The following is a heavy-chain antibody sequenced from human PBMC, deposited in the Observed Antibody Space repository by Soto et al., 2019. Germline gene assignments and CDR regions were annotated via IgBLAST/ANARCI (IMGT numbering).Heavy chain of an antibody. J-gene: IGHJ4*02. D-gene: IGHD2-2*01. CDR1: GFTFSSYA. V-gene: IGHV3-23*01. CDR2: ISGSGGST. Sequence: GGSLRLSCAASGFTFSSYAMSWVRQAPGKGLEWVSAISGSGGSTYYADSVKGRFTISRDNSKNTLYLQMNSLRAEDTAVYYCANNALPFRYCSTTTCYYIDFWGQGTLVTVSS. CDR3: ANNALPFRYCSTTTCYYIDF.